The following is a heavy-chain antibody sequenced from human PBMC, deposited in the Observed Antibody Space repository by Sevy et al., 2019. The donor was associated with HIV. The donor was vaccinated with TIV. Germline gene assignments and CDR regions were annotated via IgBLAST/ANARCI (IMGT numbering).Heavy chain of an antibody. CDR3: ARAGSGWYDHYFDP. Sequence: ASVKVSCKASGYTFTSYDINWVRQATGQGLEWMGWMNPNSGNTGYAQKCQGRVTMTRNTSISTAYMELSSLRSEETAVYFCARAGSGWYDHYFDPWGQGTLVTVSS. CDR2: MNPNSGNT. V-gene: IGHV1-8*01. D-gene: IGHD6-19*01. J-gene: IGHJ4*02. CDR1: GYTFTSYD.